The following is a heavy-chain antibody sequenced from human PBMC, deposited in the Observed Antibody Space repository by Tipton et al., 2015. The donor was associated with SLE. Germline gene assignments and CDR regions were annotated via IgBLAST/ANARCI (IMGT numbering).Heavy chain of an antibody. Sequence: SLRLSCAASGFTFSSYAMSWVRQAPGKGLEWVSTISGSGGSTYYADSVKGRFTISRDNSKNTLYLQMNSLRAEDTAVYYCAREVYYYDSSGPPFDYWGQGTLVTVSS. CDR1: GFTFSSYA. D-gene: IGHD3-22*01. CDR2: ISGSGGST. V-gene: IGHV3-23*01. J-gene: IGHJ4*02. CDR3: AREVYYYDSSGPPFDY.